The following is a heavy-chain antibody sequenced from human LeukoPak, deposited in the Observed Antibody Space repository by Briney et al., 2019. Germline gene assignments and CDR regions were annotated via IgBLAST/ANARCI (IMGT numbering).Heavy chain of an antibody. CDR1: GFTFSNAW. D-gene: IGHD4-17*01. CDR3: ANLPAPGDSFPFDY. V-gene: IGHV3-23*01. Sequence: GGSLRLSCAASGFTFSNAWMSWVRQAPGKGLEWVSAISGSGGSTYYADSVKGRFTISRDNSKNTPYLQMNSLRAEDTAVYYCANLPAPGDSFPFDYWGQGTLVTVSS. CDR2: ISGSGGST. J-gene: IGHJ4*02.